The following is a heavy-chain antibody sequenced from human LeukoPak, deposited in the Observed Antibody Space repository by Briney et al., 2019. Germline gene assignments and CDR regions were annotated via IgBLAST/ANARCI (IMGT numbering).Heavy chain of an antibody. CDR2: ISGSGGGT. D-gene: IGHD1-26*01. CDR3: VKDTAGELGFDI. Sequence: PGGSLRLSCAASGFIFSSYAMSWVRQAPGKGLEWVSGISGSGGGTYYADSVKGRFTISRDNSKSTLYLQMNSLRAEDTAVYYCVKDTAGELGFDIWGQGTMVTVSS. CDR1: GFIFSSYA. V-gene: IGHV3-23*01. J-gene: IGHJ3*02.